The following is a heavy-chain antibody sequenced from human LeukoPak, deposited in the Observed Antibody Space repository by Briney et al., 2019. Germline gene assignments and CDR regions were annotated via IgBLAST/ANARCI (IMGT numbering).Heavy chain of an antibody. Sequence: GASVKVSCKASGGTFSSYAISWVRQAPGQGLEWMGGVIPIFGTANYAQKFQGRVAITADESTSTAYMELSSLRSEDTAVYYCFLGVGGLDQYDYWGQGALVTVSS. CDR2: VIPIFGTA. V-gene: IGHV1-69*13. CDR1: GGTFSSYA. CDR3: FLGVGGLDQYDY. J-gene: IGHJ4*02. D-gene: IGHD1-26*01.